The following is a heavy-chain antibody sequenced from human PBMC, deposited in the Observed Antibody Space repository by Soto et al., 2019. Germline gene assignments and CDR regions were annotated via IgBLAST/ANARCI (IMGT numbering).Heavy chain of an antibody. CDR1: GFTFSSYG. CDR2: IWYDGSNK. Sequence: GGSLRLSCAASGFTFSSYGMHWVRQAPGKGLEWVAVIWYDGSNKYYADSVKGRFTISRDNSKNTLYLQMNSLRAEDTDVYYCARDRGFVVEWLRFGDAFDIWGQGTMVTVSS. CDR3: ARDRGFVVEWLRFGDAFDI. J-gene: IGHJ3*02. D-gene: IGHD5-12*01. V-gene: IGHV3-33*01.